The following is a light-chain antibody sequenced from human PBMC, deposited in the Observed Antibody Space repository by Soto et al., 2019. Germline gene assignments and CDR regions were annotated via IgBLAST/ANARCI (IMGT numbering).Light chain of an antibody. Sequence: QSVLTQPASVSGSPGQSITISCSGSISDVGSSGPVSWYQHHPGQVPKLIIYEGSRRPSGVSSRFSGSKTGNTASLTITGLQAEDEANYYRCSYVGARTYVFGTGTKVTV. V-gene: IGLV2-23*01. CDR3: CSYVGARTYV. CDR2: EGS. CDR1: ISDVGSSGP. J-gene: IGLJ1*01.